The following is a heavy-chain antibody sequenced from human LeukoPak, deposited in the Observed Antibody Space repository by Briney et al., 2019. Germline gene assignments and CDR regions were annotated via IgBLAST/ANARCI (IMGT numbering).Heavy chain of an antibody. D-gene: IGHD5-12*01. CDR2: IKQDGSEK. CDR3: ARDSGYDGDYFDY. CDR1: GFTFSSYW. J-gene: IGHJ4*02. V-gene: IGHV3-7*01. Sequence: GGSLRLSCAASGFTFSSYWMSWVRQAPGKGLEWVANIKQDGSEKYYVDSVKGRFTISRDNAKNSLYLQMNSLRAEDTAVYYCARDSGYDGDYFDYWGQGTLVTVSS.